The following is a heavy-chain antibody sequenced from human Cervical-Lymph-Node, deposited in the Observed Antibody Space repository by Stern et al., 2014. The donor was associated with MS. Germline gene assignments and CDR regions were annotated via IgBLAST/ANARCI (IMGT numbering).Heavy chain of an antibody. CDR3: ARMRYSSSWWEGYYFDY. Sequence: SGPVLVKPTETLTLTCTVSGFSLSNARMGVSWIRQPPGKALEWLAHIFSNDEKSYITSLKSRLTISKDTSKSQVVLTMTNMDPVDTATYYCARMRYSSSWWEGYYFDYWGQGTLVTVSS. D-gene: IGHD6-13*01. CDR2: IFSNDEK. CDR1: GFSLSNARMG. J-gene: IGHJ4*02. V-gene: IGHV2-26*01.